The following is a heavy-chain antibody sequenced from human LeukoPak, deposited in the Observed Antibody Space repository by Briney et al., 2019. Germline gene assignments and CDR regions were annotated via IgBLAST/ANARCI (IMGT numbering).Heavy chain of an antibody. Sequence: GGSLRLSCVGSGFTFSHYFMTWYRQAPGKGLEWLANLNQDGSVQLYGDSVRGRFTISRDNAKNSVYIQMNSLRVEDTAMYYCARDHNVADVWGQGTMVTVSS. D-gene: IGHD2-8*01. CDR3: ARDHNVADV. CDR2: LNQDGSVQ. V-gene: IGHV3-7*01. J-gene: IGHJ3*01. CDR1: GFTFSHYF.